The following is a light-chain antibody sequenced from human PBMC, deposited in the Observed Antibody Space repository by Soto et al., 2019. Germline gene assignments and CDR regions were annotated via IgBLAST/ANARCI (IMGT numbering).Light chain of an antibody. CDR1: QSVLYSSNNKNY. V-gene: IGKV4-1*01. CDR2: WAS. J-gene: IGKJ5*01. CDR3: QQYYSTPIT. Sequence: DIVMTQSPDSLAVSLGERATINCKSSQSVLYSSNNKNYLAWYQQKPGQPPKLLIYWASTRESGVPDRFSGGGSGTDFTLTISSLQAEDVAVYYCQQYYSTPITFGQVTRLEIK.